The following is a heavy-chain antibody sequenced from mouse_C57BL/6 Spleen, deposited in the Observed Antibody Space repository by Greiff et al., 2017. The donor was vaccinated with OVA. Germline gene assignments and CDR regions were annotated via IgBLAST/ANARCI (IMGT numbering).Heavy chain of an antibody. Sequence: EVMLVESGGGLVKPGGSLKLSCAASGFTFSDYGMHWVRQAPEKGLEWVAYISSGSSTIYYADTVKGRFTISRDNAKNTLFLQMTSLRSEDTAMYYCARIFITTVDAMDYWGQGTSVTVSS. CDR2: ISSGSSTI. CDR1: GFTFSDYG. V-gene: IGHV5-17*01. D-gene: IGHD1-1*01. J-gene: IGHJ4*01. CDR3: ARIFITTVDAMDY.